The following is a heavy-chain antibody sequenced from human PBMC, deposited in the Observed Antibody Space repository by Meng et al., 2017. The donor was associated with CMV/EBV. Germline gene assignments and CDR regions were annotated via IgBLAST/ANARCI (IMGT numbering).Heavy chain of an antibody. V-gene: IGHV3-53*01. CDR3: ARDGNYFGSGRQYWEGWFDS. CDR2: LSSAGDT. J-gene: IGHJ5*01. D-gene: IGHD3-10*01. Sequence: VSNYYMSWIRQAPGKGLEWVSLLSSAGDTYYADSVKGRFTISRDNSENTLYLHMHSLRAEDTAVYYCARDGNYFGSGRQYWEGWFDSWGQGTLVTVSS. CDR1: VSNYY.